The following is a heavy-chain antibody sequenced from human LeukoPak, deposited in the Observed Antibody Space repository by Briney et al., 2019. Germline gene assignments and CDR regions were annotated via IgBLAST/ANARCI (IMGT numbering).Heavy chain of an antibody. CDR2: ISGSGGST. CDR3: AKDLWSGGSCCDAFDI. Sequence: GGSLRLSCAASGFTFNSYAMSWVRQAPGKGLEWVSGISGSGGSTYYADAVKGRFTISRDNSKNTLYLQMNSLRVEDTAVYYCAKDLWSGGSCCDAFDIWGQGTMVTVSS. D-gene: IGHD2-15*01. J-gene: IGHJ3*02. CDR1: GFTFNSYA. V-gene: IGHV3-23*01.